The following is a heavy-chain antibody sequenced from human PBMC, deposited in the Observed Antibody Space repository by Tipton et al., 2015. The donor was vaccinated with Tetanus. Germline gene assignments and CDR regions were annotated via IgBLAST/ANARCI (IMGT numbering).Heavy chain of an antibody. D-gene: IGHD2-15*01. CDR1: GFTFGSYA. CDR2: IYYNGNT. CDR3: ARQADNWFDP. J-gene: IGHJ5*02. Sequence: LRLSCAASGFTFGSYAMNWVRQAPGKGLEWIGNIYYNGNTYYLSSLESRVTISTDTSKNQVSLSLRSVTAADTAVYYCARQADNWFDPWGPGTRVTVSS. V-gene: IGHV4-59*04.